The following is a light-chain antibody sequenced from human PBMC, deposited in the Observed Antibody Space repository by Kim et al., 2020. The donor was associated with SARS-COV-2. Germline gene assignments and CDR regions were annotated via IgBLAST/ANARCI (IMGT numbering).Light chain of an antibody. Sequence: GQRVTISCSGNDSNVGNNFVYWYQQLPGTAPKLLIYNNSQRPSGVSDRFSGSKTGTSASLAISGLRPEDEADYYCAAWDDSLSGLFGSGTKVTVL. CDR3: AAWDDSLSGL. J-gene: IGLJ1*01. CDR1: DSNVGNNF. CDR2: NNS. V-gene: IGLV1-47*01.